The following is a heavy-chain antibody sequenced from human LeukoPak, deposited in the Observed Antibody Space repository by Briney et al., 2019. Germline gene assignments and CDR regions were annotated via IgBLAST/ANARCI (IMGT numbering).Heavy chain of an antibody. CDR3: ARGQLRFFDY. V-gene: IGHV3-30*02. D-gene: IGHD3-16*01. J-gene: IGHJ4*02. Sequence: PGGSLRLSCAASGFTFSSYGMHWVRQAPGKGLEWVAFIRYDGSNKYYADSVKGRFTISRDNSKNTLYLQMNRLRAEDAAVYYCARGQLRFFDYWGQGTLVTVSS. CDR2: IRYDGSNK. CDR1: GFTFSSYG.